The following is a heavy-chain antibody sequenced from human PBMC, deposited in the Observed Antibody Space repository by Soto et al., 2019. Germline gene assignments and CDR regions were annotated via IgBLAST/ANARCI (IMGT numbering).Heavy chain of an antibody. J-gene: IGHJ4*02. V-gene: IGHV3-74*01. CDR3: ATVFEH. CDR2: VDSDGSGT. Sequence: EVQLVESGGGSVQPGGSLRLSCVASGITFSGYWMHWVRQVPGKGLVWVARVDSDGSGTGYADSVKGRFTISRDNAKNTLYLQMNSRRVEDTAVYYCATVFEHWGQGIPVTVSS. CDR1: GITFSGYW.